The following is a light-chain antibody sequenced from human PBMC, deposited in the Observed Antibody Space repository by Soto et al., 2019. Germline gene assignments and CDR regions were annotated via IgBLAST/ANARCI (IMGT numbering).Light chain of an antibody. CDR2: RNN. CDR1: NSNIGSKY. CDR3: ASWDASVGGPA. J-gene: IGLJ2*01. Sequence: QAVVTQPPSASGTPGQRVTISCSGSNSNIGSKYVYWYQQFPGTATKLLIYRNNQRPSVVPDRLSGSKSGTSASLAISDLPSEDEDDYYCASWDASVGGPAFGGGTKLTVL. V-gene: IGLV1-47*01.